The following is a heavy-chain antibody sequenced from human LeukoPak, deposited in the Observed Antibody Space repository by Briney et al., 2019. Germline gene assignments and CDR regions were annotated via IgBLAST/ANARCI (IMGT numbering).Heavy chain of an antibody. Sequence: GGSLRLSCAASGFIFSDHFMAWVRQAPGKGLEWVALIKIDGRTYYPDSVKGRFTVSKDISRSMVYLQMNNLRVDDTAVYYCARHDYLGDWGQGTLVTVSS. V-gene: IGHV3-53*01. CDR1: GFIFSDHF. CDR3: ARHDYLGD. CDR2: IKIDGRT. J-gene: IGHJ4*02.